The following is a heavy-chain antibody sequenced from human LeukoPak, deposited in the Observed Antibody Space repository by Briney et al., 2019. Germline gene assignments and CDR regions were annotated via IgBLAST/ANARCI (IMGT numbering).Heavy chain of an antibody. D-gene: IGHD3-10*01. V-gene: IGHV1-8*02. CDR3: ARDLVPAYGSGSYYLGFDY. CDR1: GYTFTSYD. CDR2: MNTNSGNT. Sequence: ASVKVSCKTSGYTFTSYDINWVRQATGQGLEWMGVMNTNSGNTGYAQRFRGRVTMTRDTSISTAYMELSRLRSDDTAVYYCARDLVPAYGSGSYYLGFDYWGQGTLVTVSS. J-gene: IGHJ4*02.